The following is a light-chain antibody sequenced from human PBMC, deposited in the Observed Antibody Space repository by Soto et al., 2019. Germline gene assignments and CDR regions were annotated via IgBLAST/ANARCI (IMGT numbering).Light chain of an antibody. V-gene: IGKV1-5*01. CDR3: QQSYSTPQT. CDR1: QSISSW. CDR2: DAS. Sequence: DIQITRCPSTLSASVGDGVTITCRASQSISSWLAWYQQKPGKAPKLLIFDASSLESGTPSRFSGRRSGTQFTLTISSLQPEDFATYYCQQSYSTPQTFGQGTKVDIK. J-gene: IGKJ1*01.